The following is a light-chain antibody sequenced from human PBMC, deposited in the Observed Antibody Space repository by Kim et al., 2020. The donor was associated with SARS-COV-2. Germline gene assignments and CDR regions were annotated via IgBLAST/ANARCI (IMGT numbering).Light chain of an antibody. CDR1: QSVTSDS. J-gene: IGKJ1*01. CDR3: QQYADSPRT. CDR2: GAS. Sequence: EIVLTQSPGTLSVSPGERATLSCRASQSVTSDSLAWYQQKPGQPPRLLIYGASTRATGIPDRFSGSGSGTDFTLTISRLEPADLAVYYCQQYADSPRTFGQGTKVEI. V-gene: IGKV3-20*01.